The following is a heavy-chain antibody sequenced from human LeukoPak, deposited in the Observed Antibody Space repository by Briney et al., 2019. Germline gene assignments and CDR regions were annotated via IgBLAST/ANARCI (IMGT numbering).Heavy chain of an antibody. D-gene: IGHD3-3*01. V-gene: IGHV3-74*01. Sequence: PGGSLRLSCAASGFTFSSYWMHWVRQAPGKGLVWVSRINTDGSSTSYADSVKGRFTISRDNAKNTLYLQMNSLRAEDTAVYYCARGLGITIFGVPKLTGAFDIWGQGTMVTVSS. J-gene: IGHJ3*02. CDR2: INTDGSST. CDR3: ARGLGITIFGVPKLTGAFDI. CDR1: GFTFSSYW.